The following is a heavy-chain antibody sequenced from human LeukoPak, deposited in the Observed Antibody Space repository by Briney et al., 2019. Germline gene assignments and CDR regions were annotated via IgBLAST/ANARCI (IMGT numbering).Heavy chain of an antibody. J-gene: IGHJ4*02. D-gene: IGHD5-24*01. V-gene: IGHV3-48*03. CDR1: GFTFDDYA. Sequence: GGSLRLSCVASGFTFDDYAMNWVRQAPGKGLEWVSYISSSGSTIYYADSVKGRFTISRDNAKNSLYLQMNSLRAEDTAVYYCAREPRRDGYNDYWGQGTLVTVSS. CDR3: AREPRRDGYNDY. CDR2: ISSSGSTI.